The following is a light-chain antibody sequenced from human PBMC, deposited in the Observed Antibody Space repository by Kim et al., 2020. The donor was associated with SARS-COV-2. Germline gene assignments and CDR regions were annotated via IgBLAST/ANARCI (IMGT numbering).Light chain of an antibody. Sequence: DIQMTQSPSTLSASVGDRVTITCRASQSVSIWLAWYQQKPGKAPKLLIYKASSLESGVPSRFSGSGSGTAFTLTISSLQPDDFATYYCQHYSSYSGAFGQGTKVDIK. J-gene: IGKJ1*01. CDR3: QHYSSYSGA. CDR1: QSVSIW. CDR2: KAS. V-gene: IGKV1-5*03.